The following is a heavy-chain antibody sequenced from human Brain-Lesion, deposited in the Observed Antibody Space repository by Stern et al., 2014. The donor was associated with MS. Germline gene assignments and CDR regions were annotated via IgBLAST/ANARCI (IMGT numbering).Heavy chain of an antibody. J-gene: IGHJ6*02. CDR1: GFTVSSTY. CDR3: ARYCSGGSCYFHGLDV. CDR2: LESGGDT. Sequence: VQLVQSGGGLMQPGGSLRLSCVASGFTVSSTYMRWVRQAPGKGLEWASVLESGGDTRYGDSVKGRFTISRDTSKNTLYLQMDSLRADDTAVYYCARYCSGGSCYFHGLDVWGQGTTVTVSS. D-gene: IGHD2-15*01. V-gene: IGHV3-53*01.